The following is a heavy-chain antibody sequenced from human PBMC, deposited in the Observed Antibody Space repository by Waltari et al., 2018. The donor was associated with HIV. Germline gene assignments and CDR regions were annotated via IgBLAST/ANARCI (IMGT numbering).Heavy chain of an antibody. D-gene: IGHD3-10*01. V-gene: IGHV5-51*03. CDR3: ARPSYGSGSYTYYYGMDV. CDR2: LDPGDSDT. Sequence: EVQLVQSGAEVKKPGESLKISCKGSGYSFTSYWIGWVRQMPGKGLEWMGILDPGDSDTRYRPSFQGHATIAADKSISTAYPQWRSLKASDTAMYYCARPSYGSGSYTYYYGMDVWGQGTTVTVSS. CDR1: GYSFTSYW. J-gene: IGHJ6*02.